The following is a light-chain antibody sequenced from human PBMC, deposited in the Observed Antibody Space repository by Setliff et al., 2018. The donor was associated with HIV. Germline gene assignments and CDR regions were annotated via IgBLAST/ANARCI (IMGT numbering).Light chain of an antibody. Sequence: EIVMTQSPATLSVSPGERATLSCRTSQSIRRNLAWYQQKPGQAPRLLISGASTRATDIPARFSGSGSGTEFTLTISSLQSEDFAVYYCQQYNNWPLTFGGGTKVDIK. V-gene: IGKV3-15*01. CDR1: QSIRRN. J-gene: IGKJ4*01. CDR2: GAS. CDR3: QQYNNWPLT.